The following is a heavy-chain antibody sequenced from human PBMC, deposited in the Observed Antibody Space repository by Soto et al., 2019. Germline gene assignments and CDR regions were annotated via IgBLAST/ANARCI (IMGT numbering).Heavy chain of an antibody. CDR1: GGSISSDY. Sequence: PSETLSLTCTVSGGSISSDYWSWIRQPPGKGLEWIGYIHYSGSTNYNPSLKSRVTISVDTSKNQFSLKLSSVTAADTAVYYCARGTGSYFDYWGQGTLVTVSS. D-gene: IGHD1-1*01. J-gene: IGHJ4*02. CDR2: IHYSGST. CDR3: ARGTGSYFDY. V-gene: IGHV4-59*01.